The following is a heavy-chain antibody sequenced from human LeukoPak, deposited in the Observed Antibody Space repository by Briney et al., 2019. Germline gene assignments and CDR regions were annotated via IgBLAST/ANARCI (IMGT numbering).Heavy chain of an antibody. D-gene: IGHD5-12*01. CDR3: TRDVDIVAT. CDR1: GFTFGDYA. J-gene: IGHJ5*02. V-gene: IGHV3-49*04. CDR2: IRSKAYGGTT. Sequence: GGSLRLSCTASGFTFGDYAMSWVRQAPGKGLEWVGFIRSKAYGGTTEYAASVKGRFTISRDDSKSIAYLQMNSLKTEDTAVYYCTRDVDIVATWGQGALVTVSS.